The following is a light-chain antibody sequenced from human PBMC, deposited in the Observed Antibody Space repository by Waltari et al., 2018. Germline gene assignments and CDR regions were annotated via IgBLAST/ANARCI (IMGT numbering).Light chain of an antibody. CDR3: QSYDSSLSGSV. CDR1: RSNIGAGYD. J-gene: IGLJ3*02. V-gene: IGLV1-40*01. CDR2: GNS. Sequence: QSVLAQPPSVSGAPGQRVTISCRGSRSNIGAGYDVHWYQHLPGTAPKLLIYGNSNRPSGVPDRFSGSKSGTSASLAITGLQAEDEADYYCQSYDSSLSGSVFGGGTKLTVL.